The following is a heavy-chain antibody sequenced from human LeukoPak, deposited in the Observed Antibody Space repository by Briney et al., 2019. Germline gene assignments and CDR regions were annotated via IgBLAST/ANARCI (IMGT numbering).Heavy chain of an antibody. Sequence: PSETLSLNCTDPRGSIRGDKWSWVREPPGKGLELIGYINTNSTTNYTPSLKWRLIFSVDTSRDHFSLKLSSVTAAHTATYYCATSYDYKLAPFDLWGQGTLVTVSS. CDR3: ATSYDYKLAPFDL. CDR2: INTNSTT. D-gene: IGHD5-12*01. CDR1: RGSIRGDK. V-gene: IGHV4-4*09. J-gene: IGHJ4*02.